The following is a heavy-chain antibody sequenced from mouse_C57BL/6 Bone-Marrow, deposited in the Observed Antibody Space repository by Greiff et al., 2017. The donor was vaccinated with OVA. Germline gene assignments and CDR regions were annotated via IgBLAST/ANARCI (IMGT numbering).Heavy chain of an antibody. CDR2: ISSGSSTI. CDR1: GFTFSDYG. CDR3: ARRYFDV. J-gene: IGHJ1*03. V-gene: IGHV5-17*01. Sequence: DVKLVESGGGLVKPGGSLKLSCAASGFTFSDYGMHWVRQAPEKGLEWVAYISSGSSTIYYADTVKGRFTISRDNAKNTLFLQMTSLGSEDTAMYYCARRYFDVWGTGTTVTVSS.